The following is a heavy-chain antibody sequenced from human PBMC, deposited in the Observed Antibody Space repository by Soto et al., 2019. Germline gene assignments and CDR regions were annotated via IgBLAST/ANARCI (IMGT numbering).Heavy chain of an antibody. Sequence: SETLSLTCTVSGGSISSYYWSWIRQPPGKGLEWIGYIYYSGSTNYNPSLKSRVTISVDTSKNQFSLKLSSVTAADTAVYYCARGGSDFWSGYNPVYYYYYYMDVWGKGTTVTVSS. CDR2: IYYSGST. V-gene: IGHV4-59*01. CDR1: GGSISSYY. J-gene: IGHJ6*03. D-gene: IGHD3-3*01. CDR3: ARGGSDFWSGYNPVYYYYYYMDV.